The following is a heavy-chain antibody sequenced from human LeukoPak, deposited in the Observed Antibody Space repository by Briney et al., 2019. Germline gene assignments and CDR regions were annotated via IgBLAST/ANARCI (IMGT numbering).Heavy chain of an antibody. CDR1: GFTFSNYA. J-gene: IGHJ4*02. D-gene: IGHD5-12*01. CDR3: AKGGYDYVEVAYFDY. CDR2: IIASSGST. Sequence: GGSLRLPCAASGFTFSNYAMNWLRQAPGKGLEWVSTIIASSGSTFYADSVKGRFTISKDTSKNTLYLHMSSLRADDTAVYYCAKGGYDYVEVAYFDYWGQGTLVTVSS. V-gene: IGHV3-23*01.